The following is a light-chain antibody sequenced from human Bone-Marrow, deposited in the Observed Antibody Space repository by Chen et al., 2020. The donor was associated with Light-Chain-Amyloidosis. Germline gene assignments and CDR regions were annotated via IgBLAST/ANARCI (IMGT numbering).Light chain of an antibody. V-gene: IGLV2-14*01. CDR1: SGDVGTYNY. Sequence: QSSLTQPASVSGSPGQSITISCTGTSGDVGTYNYVSWDQQHPGKAPKVMIYAVSNRPSGVSNRFSGSKSGNTASLTISGIQAEDEADYYCSSFTSSSSYVFGPGTKVTVL. J-gene: IGLJ1*01. CDR3: SSFTSSSSYV. CDR2: AVS.